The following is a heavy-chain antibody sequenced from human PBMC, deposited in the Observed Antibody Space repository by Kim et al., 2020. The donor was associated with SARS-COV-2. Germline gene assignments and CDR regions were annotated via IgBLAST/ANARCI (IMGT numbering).Heavy chain of an antibody. CDR3: ARAIEVATIPDAFDI. Sequence: GGSLRLSCAASGFTFSSYSMNWVRQAPGKGLEWVSSISSSSSYIYYADSVKGRFTISRDNAKNSLYLQMNSLRAEDTAVYYRARAIEVATIPDAFDIWGQGTMVTVSS. D-gene: IGHD5-12*01. V-gene: IGHV3-21*01. J-gene: IGHJ3*02. CDR2: ISSSSSYI. CDR1: GFTFSSYS.